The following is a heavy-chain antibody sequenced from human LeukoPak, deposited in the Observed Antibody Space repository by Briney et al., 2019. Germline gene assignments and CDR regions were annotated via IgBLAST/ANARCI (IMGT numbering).Heavy chain of an antibody. Sequence: SETLSLTCTLSGGSISSYYWSWIRHPPEEGLEWIGYIYYSGSTNYNPSLKSRVTISVDTSKNQFSLKLSSVTAADTAVYYGARVTAPGIAVPGSAFDIWGQGTMVTVSS. V-gene: IGHV4-59*01. CDR2: IYYSGST. D-gene: IGHD6-19*01. CDR3: ARVTAPGIAVPGSAFDI. CDR1: GGSISSYY. J-gene: IGHJ3*02.